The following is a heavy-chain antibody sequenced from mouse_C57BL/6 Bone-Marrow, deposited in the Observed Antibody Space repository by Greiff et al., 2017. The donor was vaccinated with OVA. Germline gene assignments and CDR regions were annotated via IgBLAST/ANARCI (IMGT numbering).Heavy chain of an antibody. J-gene: IGHJ4*01. D-gene: IGHD2-4*01. V-gene: IGHV1-22*01. CDR2: INPNNGGT. Sequence: EVQLQQSGPELVKPGASVKMSCKASGYTFTDYNMHWVKQSHGKSLEWIGYINPNNGGTSYNQKFKGKATLTVNKSSSTAYMELRSLTSEDSAVYYCARPGDYDGGGLYAMDYWGQGTSVTVSS. CDR3: ARPGDYDGGGLYAMDY. CDR1: GYTFTDYN.